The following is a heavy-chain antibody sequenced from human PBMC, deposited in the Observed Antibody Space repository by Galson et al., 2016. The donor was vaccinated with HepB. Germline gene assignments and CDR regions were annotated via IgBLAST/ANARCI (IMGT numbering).Heavy chain of an antibody. V-gene: IGHV3-33*01. CDR3: ARDTSGDNEYFHY. Sequence: SLRLSCAASGFNFRNYGMHWVRQAPGKGLEWVAVIWYDGSHENYAVSVKGRFTISRDNSKKTLYLQINSLRVEDTALYYCARDTSGDNEYFHYWGQGTLVTVSS. CDR1: GFNFRNYG. CDR2: IWYDGSHE. J-gene: IGHJ1*01. D-gene: IGHD3-3*01.